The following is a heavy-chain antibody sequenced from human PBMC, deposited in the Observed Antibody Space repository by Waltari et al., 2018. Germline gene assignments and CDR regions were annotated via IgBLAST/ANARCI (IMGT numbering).Heavy chain of an antibody. CDR1: GFTFSSYA. Sequence: QVQLVESGGGVVQPGRSLRLSCAASGFTFSSYAMHWVRQAPGKGLEWVAVISYDGSNKYYADSVKGRFTISRDNSKNTLYLQMNSLRAEDTAVYYCARDRQQLDLLDYWGQGTLVTVSS. CDR2: ISYDGSNK. D-gene: IGHD6-13*01. CDR3: ARDRQQLDLLDY. J-gene: IGHJ4*02. V-gene: IGHV3-30-3*01.